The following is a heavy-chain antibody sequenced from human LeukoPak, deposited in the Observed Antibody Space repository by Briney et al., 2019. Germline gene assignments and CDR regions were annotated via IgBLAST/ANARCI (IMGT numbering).Heavy chain of an antibody. CDR1: GYTFTSYD. V-gene: IGHV1-2*02. D-gene: IGHD3-3*01. CDR3: ARDLLSTIFGAEGFDY. Sequence: ASVKVSCKASGYTFTSYDINWVRQATGQGLEWMGWINPNSGGTNYAQKFQGRVTMTRDTSISTAYMELSRLRSDDTAVYYCARDLLSTIFGAEGFDYWGQGTLVTVSS. CDR2: INPNSGGT. J-gene: IGHJ4*02.